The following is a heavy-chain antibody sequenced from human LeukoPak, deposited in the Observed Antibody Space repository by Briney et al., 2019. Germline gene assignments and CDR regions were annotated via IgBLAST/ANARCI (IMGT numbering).Heavy chain of an antibody. V-gene: IGHV4-59*12. Sequence: PSETLSLTCTVSGGSISSYYWSWIRQPPGKGLEWIGYIYYSGSTNYNPSLKSRVTISVDTSKNQFSLKLSSVTAADTAVYYCARDTDIVVVPAVKYNWFDPWGQGTLVTVSS. D-gene: IGHD2-2*01. CDR2: IYYSGST. CDR3: ARDTDIVVVPAVKYNWFDP. CDR1: GGSISSYY. J-gene: IGHJ5*02.